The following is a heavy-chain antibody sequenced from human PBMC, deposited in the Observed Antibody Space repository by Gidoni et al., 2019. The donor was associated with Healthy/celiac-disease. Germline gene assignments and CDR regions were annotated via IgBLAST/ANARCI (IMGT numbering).Heavy chain of an antibody. CDR2: IVVGSGNT. J-gene: IGHJ1*01. CDR3: AADLRTSIQH. CDR1: GFTFTGSA. Sequence: QMQLVQAGPEVKKPGTSETVSGKASGFTFTGSAVQWVRQARGQRLEWIGWIVVGSGNTNYAQKFQERVTITRDMSTSTAYMELSRLRSEDTAVYYCAADLRTSIQHWGQGTLVTVSS. V-gene: IGHV1-58*01.